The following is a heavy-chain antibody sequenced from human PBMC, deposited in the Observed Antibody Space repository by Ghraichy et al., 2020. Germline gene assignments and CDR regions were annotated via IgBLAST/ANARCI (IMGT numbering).Heavy chain of an antibody. CDR2: IWYDGSNK. CDR3: ARDLNFPLYGMDV. Sequence: GSLRLSCAASGFTFSSYGMHWVRQAPGKGLEWVAVIWYDGSNKYYADSVKGRFTISRDNSKNTLYLLMNSLRAEDTAVYYCARDLNFPLYGMDVWGQGTTVTVSS. J-gene: IGHJ6*02. V-gene: IGHV3-33*01. D-gene: IGHD1-7*01. CDR1: GFTFSSYG.